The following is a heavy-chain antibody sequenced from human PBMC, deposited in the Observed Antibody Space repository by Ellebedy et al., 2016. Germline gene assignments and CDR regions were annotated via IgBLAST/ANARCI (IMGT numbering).Heavy chain of an antibody. Sequence: ASVKVSCKASGGTFSSYAMSWVRQAPGKGLEWVAAISGSSTNTYYANSVKGRFTISRDDSKSTLYLQMNSLRADDTAVYYCARDNYYDPLDVWGQGTMVTVSS. V-gene: IGHV3-23*01. CDR1: GGTFSSYA. CDR2: ISGSSTNT. J-gene: IGHJ3*01. D-gene: IGHD3-22*01. CDR3: ARDNYYDPLDV.